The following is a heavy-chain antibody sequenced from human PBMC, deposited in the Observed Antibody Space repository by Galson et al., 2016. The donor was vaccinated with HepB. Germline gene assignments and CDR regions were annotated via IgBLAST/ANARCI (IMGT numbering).Heavy chain of an antibody. CDR2: IRSGSDAI. Sequence: SLRLSCAASGFTCGSDSMNWVRQAPGKGLEWVSYIRSGSDAIYYADSVKGRFTMSRDNVKNALYLQMNSLRDEDTAVYYCARRSWSSGCWCSNDHWGQGTLVTVSS. V-gene: IGHV3-48*02. D-gene: IGHD6-19*01. CDR3: ARRSWSSGCWCSNDH. J-gene: IGHJ4*02. CDR1: GFTCGSDS.